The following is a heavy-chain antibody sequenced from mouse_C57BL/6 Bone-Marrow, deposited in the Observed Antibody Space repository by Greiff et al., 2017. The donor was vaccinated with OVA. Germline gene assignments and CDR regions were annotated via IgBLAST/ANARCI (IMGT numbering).Heavy chain of an antibody. V-gene: IGHV1-81*01. J-gene: IGHJ1*03. D-gene: IGHD2-4*01. Sequence: VQGVESGAELARPGASVKLSCKASGYTFTSYGISWVKQRTGQGLEWIGEIYPRSGNTYYNEKFKGKATLTADKSSSTAYMELRSLTSEDSAVYFCARFDYDGGYWYFDVWGTGTTVTVSS. CDR3: ARFDYDGGYWYFDV. CDR2: IYPRSGNT. CDR1: GYTFTSYG.